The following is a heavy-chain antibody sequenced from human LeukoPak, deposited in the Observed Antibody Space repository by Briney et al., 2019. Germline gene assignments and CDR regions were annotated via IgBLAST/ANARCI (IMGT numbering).Heavy chain of an antibody. CDR1: GFIFSSYE. V-gene: IGHV3-48*03. Sequence: PGGSLRLSCAASGFIFSSYEMNWVRQAPGKGLEWVSYISDTGSTIYYADSVEGRFTISRDNAKNSLYLQMNSLRAEDTAVYYCARALWFGETFPAYWGQGTLVTVSS. D-gene: IGHD3-10*01. CDR3: ARALWFGETFPAY. J-gene: IGHJ4*02. CDR2: ISDTGSTI.